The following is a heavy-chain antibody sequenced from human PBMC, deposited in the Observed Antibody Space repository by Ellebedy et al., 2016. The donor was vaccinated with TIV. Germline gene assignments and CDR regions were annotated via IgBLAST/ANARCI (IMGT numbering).Heavy chain of an antibody. J-gene: IGHJ4*02. CDR2: IYYSGST. V-gene: IGHV4-39*07. CDR1: GGSISSSSYY. Sequence: MPSETLSLTCTVSGGSISSSSYYWGWIRQPPGKGLEWIGSIYYSGSTNYNPSLKSRVTISVDTSKNQFSLKLSSVTAADTAVYYCAREQWLVLDYWGQGTLVTVSS. D-gene: IGHD6-19*01. CDR3: AREQWLVLDY.